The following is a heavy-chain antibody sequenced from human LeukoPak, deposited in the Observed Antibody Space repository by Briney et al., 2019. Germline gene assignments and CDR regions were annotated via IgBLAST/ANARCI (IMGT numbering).Heavy chain of an antibody. CDR3: ARVGTVYSETDY. CDR1: GGSISSYY. D-gene: IGHD2-15*01. CDR2: INYSGGT. J-gene: IGHJ4*02. Sequence: SETLSLTCNVSGGSISSYYWSWMRQPPGKGLEWTGCINYSGGTNYNPSLKSRVTISVDTSKNHFSLKLSSVTAADTAVYYCARVGTVYSETDYWGQGTLVTVSS. V-gene: IGHV4-59*13.